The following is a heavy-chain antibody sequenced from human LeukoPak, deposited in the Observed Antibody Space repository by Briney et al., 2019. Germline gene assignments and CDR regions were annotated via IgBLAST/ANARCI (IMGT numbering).Heavy chain of an antibody. V-gene: IGHV1-69*05. CDR3: ASGYSYGQYYFDY. J-gene: IGHJ4*02. Sequence: SVKVSCKASGGTFSSYAISWVRQAPGQGLEWMGRIIPIFGTANYAQKFQGRVTITTDESTSTAYMELSSLRSEDTAVYYCASGYSYGQYYFDYWGQGTLVTVPS. CDR2: IIPIFGTA. CDR1: GGTFSSYA. D-gene: IGHD5-18*01.